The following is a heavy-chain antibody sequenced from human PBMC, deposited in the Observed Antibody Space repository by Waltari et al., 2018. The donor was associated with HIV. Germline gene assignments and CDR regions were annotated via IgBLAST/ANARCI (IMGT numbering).Heavy chain of an antibody. CDR2: INHSGST. CDR3: ARASADITMVRGGAFDI. J-gene: IGHJ3*02. CDR1: GGSFSGYY. D-gene: IGHD3-10*01. V-gene: IGHV4-34*01. Sequence: QVQLQQWGAGLLKPSETLSLTCAVYGGSFSGYYWSWIRQPPGKGLGWIGEINHSGSTNYNPSLKSRVTISVDTSKNQFSLKLSSLTAADTAVYYCARASADITMVRGGAFDIWGQGTMVTVSS.